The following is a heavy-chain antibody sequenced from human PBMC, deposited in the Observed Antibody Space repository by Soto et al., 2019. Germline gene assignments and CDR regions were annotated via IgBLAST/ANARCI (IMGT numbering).Heavy chain of an antibody. J-gene: IGHJ5*02. CDR3: ARESACYGSSTSCYNWFDP. Sequence: PSETLSLTCTVSGGSISSGDYYWSWIRQPPGKGLEWIGYTYYSGSTYYNPSLKSRVTISVDTSKNQFSLKLSSVTAADTAVYYCARESACYGSSTSCYNWFDPWGQGTLVTVSS. CDR1: GGSISSGDYY. V-gene: IGHV4-30-4*01. D-gene: IGHD2-2*01. CDR2: TYYSGST.